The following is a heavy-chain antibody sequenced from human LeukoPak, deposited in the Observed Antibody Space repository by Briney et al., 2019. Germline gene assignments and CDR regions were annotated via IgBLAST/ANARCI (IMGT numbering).Heavy chain of an antibody. D-gene: IGHD4-11*01. CDR1: GFTFSSYA. Sequence: GGSLRLSCAASGFTFSSYAMHWVRQAPGKGLEWVAVISYDGSNKYYADSVKGRFTISRDNSKNTLYLQMNSLRAEDTAVYYCARNRDYSSPDDYYYYMDVWGKGTTVTVSS. CDR3: ARNRDYSSPDDYYYYMDV. J-gene: IGHJ6*03. CDR2: ISYDGSNK. V-gene: IGHV3-30*04.